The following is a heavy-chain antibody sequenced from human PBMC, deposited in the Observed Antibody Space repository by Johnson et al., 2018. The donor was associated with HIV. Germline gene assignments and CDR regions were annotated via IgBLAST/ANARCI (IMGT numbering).Heavy chain of an antibody. J-gene: IGHJ3*02. V-gene: IGHV3-66*01. CDR3: ARGVGSGWYFEIGDDAFDI. Sequence: VQLVESGGGLVQPGGSLRLSCAASGFTVSSNYMSWVRQAPGKGLEWVSVIYSGGSTYYAASVQGRFTISRDNSKNTLYLQMNSLRAEDTAMYYCARGVGSGWYFEIGDDAFDIWGQGTMVTVSS. CDR1: GFTVSSNY. CDR2: IYSGGST. D-gene: IGHD6-19*01.